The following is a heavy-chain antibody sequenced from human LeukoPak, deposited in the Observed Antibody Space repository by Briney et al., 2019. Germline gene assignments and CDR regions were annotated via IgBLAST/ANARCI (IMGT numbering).Heavy chain of an antibody. V-gene: IGHV1-18*03. CDR2: ISAYNGNT. CDR1: GYTFTSYG. CDR3: ARAGRTTSYYMDV. J-gene: IGHJ6*03. Sequence: ASVKVSCKASGYTFTSYGISWVRQAPGQGLEWMGWISAYNGNTNFAQKLQGRVTMTTDTSTSTAYMELRSLRSDDMAVYFCARAGRTTSYYMDVWGKGTTVTVSS. D-gene: IGHD3-10*01.